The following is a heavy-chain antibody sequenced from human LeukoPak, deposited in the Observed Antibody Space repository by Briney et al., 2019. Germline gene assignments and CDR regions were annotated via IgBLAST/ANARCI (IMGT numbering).Heavy chain of an antibody. D-gene: IGHD6-19*01. CDR2: IYYSGST. J-gene: IGHJ4*02. V-gene: IGHV4-59*08. CDR3: ARRTAGSPSYFDY. CDR1: GGSISSYY. Sequence: SETLSLTCTVSGGSISSYYWSWIRQPPGKGLEWIGYIYYSGSTNYNPSLKSRVTISVDTSKNQFSLKLSSVTAADTAVYYCARRTAGSPSYFDYWAREPWSPSPQ.